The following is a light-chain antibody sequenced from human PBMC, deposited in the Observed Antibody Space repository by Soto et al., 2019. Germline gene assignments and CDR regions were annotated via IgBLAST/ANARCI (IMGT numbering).Light chain of an antibody. J-gene: IGLJ2*01. CDR2: DDG. CDR1: NIAIKS. V-gene: IGLV3-21*02. Sequence: SYEVSQAPSVSVAPGQTARITCGRNNIAIKSVHWYQQKPGQAPVLVVYDDGDRPSGIPERFSGSNSGNTATLTITRVEAGDEADYHCQVWDSSSDHRVVFGGGTKVTVL. CDR3: QVWDSSSDHRVV.